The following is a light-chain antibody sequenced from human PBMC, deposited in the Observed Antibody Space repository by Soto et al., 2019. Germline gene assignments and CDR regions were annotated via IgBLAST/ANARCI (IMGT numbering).Light chain of an antibody. Sequence: QSVLTQPPSMSGAPGQRVTISCTGSSSNIGAGYDVHWYQQLPGKAPRLLIFGNNNRPSRVPDRFSGSKSGTSASLAITGLQAEDEADYYCQSHDNSLSDPYVLGTGNKLTVL. J-gene: IGLJ1*01. CDR2: GNN. CDR1: SSNIGAGYD. V-gene: IGLV1-40*01. CDR3: QSHDNSLSDPYV.